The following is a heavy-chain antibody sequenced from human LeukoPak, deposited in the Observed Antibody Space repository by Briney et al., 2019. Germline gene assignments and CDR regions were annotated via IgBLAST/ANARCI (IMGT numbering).Heavy chain of an antibody. D-gene: IGHD6-19*01. J-gene: IGHJ4*02. V-gene: IGHV3-23*01. Sequence: GGSLRLSCAASGFSFSSYGMSWVRQAPGKGLEWVTAISGRGVNTYYADSVKGRFAISRDSSKTTLYLHMHSLRADDTAVYYCTKYLTVAGTPADYWGQGTLVTVSS. CDR3: TKYLTVAGTPADY. CDR2: ISGRGVNT. CDR1: GFSFSSYG.